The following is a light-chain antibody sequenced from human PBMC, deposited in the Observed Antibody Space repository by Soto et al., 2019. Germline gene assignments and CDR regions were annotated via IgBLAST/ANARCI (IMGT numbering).Light chain of an antibody. CDR1: SSNIGAGYD. Sequence: QLVLTQPPSVSGAPGQRVTISCTGSSSNIGAGYDVHWYQQLPGTAPKLLIFANSNRPSGVPDRFSGSESGTSASLAITGLQAEDEADFYCQSYDSSLSGWVFGGGTKLTVL. J-gene: IGLJ3*02. CDR2: ANS. CDR3: QSYDSSLSGWV. V-gene: IGLV1-40*01.